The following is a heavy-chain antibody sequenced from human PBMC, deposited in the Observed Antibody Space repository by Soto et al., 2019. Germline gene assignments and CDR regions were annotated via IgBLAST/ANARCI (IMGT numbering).Heavy chain of an antibody. J-gene: IGHJ4*02. Sequence: QVTLKESGPVLVKPTETLTLTCTVSGFSLSHIRVGVGWIRQPPGKALEWLAHVFSNDAKSYSPSLKGRLTISRDTFRSQVVFTMTNVDPVDTATYFCARIERYSTYEYFDFWGQGTLVTVSS. CDR2: VFSNDAK. D-gene: IGHD5-12*01. CDR1: GFSLSHIRVG. V-gene: IGHV2-26*01. CDR3: ARIERYSTYEYFDF.